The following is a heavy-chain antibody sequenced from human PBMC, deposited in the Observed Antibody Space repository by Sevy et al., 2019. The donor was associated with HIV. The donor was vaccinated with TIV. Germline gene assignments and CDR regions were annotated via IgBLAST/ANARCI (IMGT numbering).Heavy chain of an antibody. J-gene: IGHJ4*02. CDR1: GYTFTTYG. CDR3: ARAHSSGGRCYSLAY. D-gene: IGHD2-15*01. Sequence: ASVKVSCKGSGYTFTTYGITWVRQAPGQGLEWMGWISSFNGDINYAQKLQGRVTMTTVTSTSTAYMELRSLRSDDTAVYYCARAHSSGGRCYSLAYWGQGTLVTVSS. V-gene: IGHV1-18*01. CDR2: ISSFNGDI.